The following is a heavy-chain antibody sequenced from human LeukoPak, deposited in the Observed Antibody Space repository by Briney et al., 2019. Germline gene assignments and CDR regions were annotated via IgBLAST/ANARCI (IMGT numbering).Heavy chain of an antibody. J-gene: IGHJ4*02. V-gene: IGHV3-11*05. Sequence: PGGSLRLSCAASGFSVSDYSISWIRQSPGKGPEWISYVMSGRGSTNYAGSVKGRFTISRDNAKNSVALQLDGLRADDTAVYFCTRERRGSYYAFESWGQGTLVTVSS. CDR2: VMSGRGST. D-gene: IGHD3-16*01. CDR1: GFSVSDYS. CDR3: TRERRGSYYAFES.